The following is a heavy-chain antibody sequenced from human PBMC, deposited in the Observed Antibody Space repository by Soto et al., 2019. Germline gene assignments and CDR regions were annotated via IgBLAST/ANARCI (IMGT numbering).Heavy chain of an antibody. Sequence: EVQLLESGGGLVQPGGSLRLSCAASGFTFSSYAMSWVRQAPGKGLEWVSAISGSGGSTYYADSVKGWFTISRDNSKNTLYLQMNSLRAEDTAVYYCAKDYSSGWHSLGFDYWGQGTLVTVSS. D-gene: IGHD6-19*01. CDR1: GFTFSSYA. CDR3: AKDYSSGWHSLGFDY. CDR2: ISGSGGST. V-gene: IGHV3-23*01. J-gene: IGHJ4*02.